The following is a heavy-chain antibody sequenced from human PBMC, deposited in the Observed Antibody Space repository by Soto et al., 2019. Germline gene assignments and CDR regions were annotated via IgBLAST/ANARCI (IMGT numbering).Heavy chain of an antibody. CDR3: VTGYSSGWYEIY. V-gene: IGHV3-64D*06. CDR2: IYTGAVT. D-gene: IGHD6-19*01. J-gene: IGHJ4*02. Sequence: GGSLRLSCSASGFIFSTYTMLWVRQAPGKGLEYVSAIYTGAVTSYADSVKGRFAISRDNSKNTLYLQMSSLRPEDTAVYYCVTGYSSGWYEIYWGQGTLVTVSS. CDR1: GFIFSTYT.